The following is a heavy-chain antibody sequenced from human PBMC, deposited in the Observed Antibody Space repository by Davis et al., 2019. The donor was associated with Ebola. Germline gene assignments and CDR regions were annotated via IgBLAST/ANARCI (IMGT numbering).Heavy chain of an antibody. CDR1: GFTFSSYW. V-gene: IGHV3-48*04. J-gene: IGHJ1*01. CDR3: ARVGYGDKYFQH. D-gene: IGHD4-17*01. CDR2: ISSSGSTI. Sequence: GGSLRLSCAASGFTFSSYWMSWVRQAPGKGLEWVSYISSSGSTIYYADSVKGRFTISRDNAKNSLYLQMNSLRAEDTAVYYCARVGYGDKYFQHWGQGTLVTVSS.